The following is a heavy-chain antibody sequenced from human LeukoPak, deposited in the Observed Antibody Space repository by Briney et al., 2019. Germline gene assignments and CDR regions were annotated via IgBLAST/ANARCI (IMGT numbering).Heavy chain of an antibody. V-gene: IGHV4-59*01. CDR2: VYSSGST. CDR1: GGSMSSNY. J-gene: IGHJ4*02. CDR3: ARGGWLRTVYYFDY. Sequence: SETLSLTCTVPGGSMSSNYWSWIRQPPGKGLEWIGYVYSSGSTTYNPSLKSRITISVDTSKNQFSLKLSSVTVADTAVYYCARGGWLRTVYYFDYWGQGILVTVSS. D-gene: IGHD5-12*01.